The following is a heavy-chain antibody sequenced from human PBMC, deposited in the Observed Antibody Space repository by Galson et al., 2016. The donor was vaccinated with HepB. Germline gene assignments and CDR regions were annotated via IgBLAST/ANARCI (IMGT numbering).Heavy chain of an antibody. D-gene: IGHD2/OR15-2a*01. CDR1: GYSFTTYG. CDR3: AIHFPSNDFPSYAMDV. CDR2: ISAYNGDT. Sequence: SVKVSCKASGYSFTTYGISWVRQAPGQGLEWMGWISAYNGDTNYAQKVQGRVTLTTDTSTSTAYLDLRSLRSDDTAVYYWAIHFPSNDFPSYAMDVWGQGTTVTV. V-gene: IGHV1-18*01. J-gene: IGHJ6*02.